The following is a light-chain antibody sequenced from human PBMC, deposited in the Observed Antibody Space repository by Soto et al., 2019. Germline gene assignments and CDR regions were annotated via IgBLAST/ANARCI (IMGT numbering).Light chain of an antibody. CDR3: QQYNNWPVT. CDR1: QSVSSN. CDR2: GAS. V-gene: IGKV3-15*01. Sequence: EIVMTQSPATLSVSPGERATLSCRASQSVSSNLAWYQQKPGQAPRLLIYGASTRATGIPARFSGSGSGTEFTLTISSRQSEDFAVYYWQQYNNWPVTFGQGTKVEIK. J-gene: IGKJ1*01.